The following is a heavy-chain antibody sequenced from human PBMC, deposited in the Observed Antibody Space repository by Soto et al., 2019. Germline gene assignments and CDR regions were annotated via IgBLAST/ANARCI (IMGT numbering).Heavy chain of an antibody. V-gene: IGHV3-23*01. J-gene: IGHJ4*02. Sequence: GGSMRLSCAASGFTFSSYAMSWVRQAPGKGLEWVSAISGSGGSTYYADSVKGRFTISRDNSKNTLYLQMNSLRAEDTAVYYCAKDPRFAGYFDYWGQGTLVTVSS. CDR1: GFTFSSYA. CDR2: ISGSGGST. CDR3: AKDPRFAGYFDY.